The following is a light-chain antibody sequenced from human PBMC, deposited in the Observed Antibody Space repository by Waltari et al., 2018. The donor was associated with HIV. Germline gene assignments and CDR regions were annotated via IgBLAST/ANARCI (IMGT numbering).Light chain of an antibody. V-gene: IGLV1-47*01. CDR2: AND. Sequence: QSVLTQPPSASGTPGQRVTISCSGSSSNSGLNYVYWYHQLPGTAPKLFIYANDRRPSGVPDRFSGSKSGTSASLAISGLRSEDEGDYYCATWDDSLNGRIFGGGTKLTVL. J-gene: IGLJ2*01. CDR1: SSNSGLNY. CDR3: ATWDDSLNGRI.